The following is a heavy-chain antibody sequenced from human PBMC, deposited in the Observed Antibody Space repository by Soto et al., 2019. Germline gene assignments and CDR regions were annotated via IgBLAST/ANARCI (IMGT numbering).Heavy chain of an antibody. V-gene: IGHV4-4*02. D-gene: IGHD1-7*01. Sequence: PSETLSLTCAVSGGSFTNKNWWTWVRQPPGQGLEWRGEIYRTGSTNYNPSLKSRVTISLDKSENQFSLKVSSLTAADTAVEHGARREPGTSVDYLGQGPSVPVSS. CDR3: ARREPGTSVDY. CDR1: GGSFTNKNW. CDR2: IYRTGST. J-gene: IGHJ4*02.